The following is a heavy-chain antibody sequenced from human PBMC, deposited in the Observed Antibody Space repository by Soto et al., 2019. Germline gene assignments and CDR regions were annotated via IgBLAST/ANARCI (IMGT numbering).Heavy chain of an antibody. V-gene: IGHV3-30*03. J-gene: IGHJ6*02. Sequence: QVQLVESGGGVVQPERSQRLSCVASDFTFGSYVMHWVRQAPGKGLQWVALISFDGSSQYYADSVKGRFTISRDISRNTMYLQMDSLRPEYTAVYYCAREMIPMIMGGMSALDVWGHGTTVTVS. D-gene: IGHD3-22*01. CDR3: AREMIPMIMGGMSALDV. CDR1: DFTFGSYV. CDR2: ISFDGSSQ.